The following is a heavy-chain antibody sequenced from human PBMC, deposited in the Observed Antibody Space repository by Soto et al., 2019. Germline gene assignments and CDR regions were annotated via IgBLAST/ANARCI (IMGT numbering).Heavy chain of an antibody. CDR3: ARDRHNNFFDP. V-gene: IGHV4-31*03. CDR1: GASMSSGGYY. Sequence: QVQLQESGPGLVKPSQTLSLTCTVSGASMSSGGYYWTWIRQSPGKGLEWIGYIYYSGSTYYNPSLARRVAISLDTSRSQFSLTLHSVTAADTAIYYCARDRHNNFFDPWGQGTLVTVSS. J-gene: IGHJ5*02. D-gene: IGHD6-6*01. CDR2: IYYSGST.